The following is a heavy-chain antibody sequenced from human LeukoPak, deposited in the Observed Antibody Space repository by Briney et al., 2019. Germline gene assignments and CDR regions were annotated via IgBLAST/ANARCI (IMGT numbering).Heavy chain of an antibody. J-gene: IGHJ1*01. V-gene: IGHV3-23*01. CDR3: AAGSYRYFQH. D-gene: IGHD1-14*01. CDR2: ISGSGGST. Sequence: ETLSLTCTVSGGSISSSSYYWGWIRQPPGKGLEWVSAISGSGGSTYYADSVKGRFTISRDNTKNTLYLQMNSLRAEDTAVYYCAAGSYRYFQHWGQGTLVTVSS. CDR1: GGSISSSSYY.